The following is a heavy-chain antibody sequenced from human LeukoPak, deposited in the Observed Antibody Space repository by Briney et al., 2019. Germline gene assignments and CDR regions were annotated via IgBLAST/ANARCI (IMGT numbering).Heavy chain of an antibody. CDR2: IVVGSGNT. CDR1: GFTFTSSA. J-gene: IGHJ4*02. CDR3: AAVMGQDWNYEDY. D-gene: IGHD1-7*01. Sequence: SVKVSCKASGFTFTSSAMQWVRQARGQRLEWIGWIVVGSGNTNYAQRFQERVTITRDMSTSTAYMELSRLRSEDTAVYYCAAVMGQDWNYEDYWGQGTLVTVSS. V-gene: IGHV1-58*02.